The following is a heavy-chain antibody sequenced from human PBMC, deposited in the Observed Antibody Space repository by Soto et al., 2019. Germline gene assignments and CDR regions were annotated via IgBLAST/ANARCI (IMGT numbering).Heavy chain of an antibody. J-gene: IGHJ4*02. D-gene: IGHD2-8*02. V-gene: IGHV4-34*12. CDR1: GGSFSGYS. Sequence: QVQLQQWGAGLLKPSETLSLTCAVYGGSFSGYSWTWIRQPPGTGLEWIGEIIHSGSTNYNPSLKSRVTISVDTSKNQFSLKLTSVTAADTAVYYCARDKITGLFDYWGQGALVTVSS. CDR2: IIHSGST. CDR3: ARDKITGLFDY.